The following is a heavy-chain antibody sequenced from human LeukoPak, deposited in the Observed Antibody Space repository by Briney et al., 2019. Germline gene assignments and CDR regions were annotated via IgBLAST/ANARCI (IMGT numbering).Heavy chain of an antibody. CDR3: AKDRALQLPDY. CDR1: GFTFSSYG. J-gene: IGHJ4*02. Sequence: PGRSLRLSCAASGFTFSSYGMHWVRQAHGKGLEWVAVIWYDGSNKYYADSVKGRFTISRDNSKNTLYLQMNSLRAEDTAVYYCAKDRALQLPDYWGQGTLVTVSS. V-gene: IGHV3-33*06. CDR2: IWYDGSNK. D-gene: IGHD1-1*01.